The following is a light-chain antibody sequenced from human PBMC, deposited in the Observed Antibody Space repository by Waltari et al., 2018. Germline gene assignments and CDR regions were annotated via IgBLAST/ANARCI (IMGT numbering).Light chain of an antibody. V-gene: IGKV1-33*01. Sequence: DIQMTQSPSSLSASVGDRVTITCQASQDISNYLNWYQQKPGKAPKLLIYDASNLETGVPSRFSGSGSGTDFTFTISSLQPEDIATYYCQQYDNLPGYT. CDR3: QQYDNLPGYT. J-gene: IGKJ2*01. CDR1: QDISNY. CDR2: DAS.